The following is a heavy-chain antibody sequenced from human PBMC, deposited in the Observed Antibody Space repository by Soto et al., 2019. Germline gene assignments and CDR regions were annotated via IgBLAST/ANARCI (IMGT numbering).Heavy chain of an antibody. CDR1: GGSFSGYY. CDR2: INHSGST. Sequence: QVQLQQWGAGLLKPSETLSLTCAVYGGSFSGYYWSWIRQPPGKGLEWIGEINHSGSTNYNPSLRSRVPRSVYTAKNQSSLKLSSVTAADTAVYYCARGGMATVTRYYYYGMDVWGQGTTVTVSS. J-gene: IGHJ6*02. V-gene: IGHV4-34*01. D-gene: IGHD4-17*01. CDR3: ARGGMATVTRYYYYGMDV.